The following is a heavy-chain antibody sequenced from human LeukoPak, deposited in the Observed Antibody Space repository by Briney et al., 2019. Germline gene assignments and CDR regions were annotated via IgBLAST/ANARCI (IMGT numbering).Heavy chain of an antibody. D-gene: IGHD2/OR15-2a*01. J-gene: IGHJ6*03. CDR3: ARLTPTTLSLYYYYMDV. Sequence: SETLSLTCTVSGGSISSYYWSWIRQPPGKGLGWIGYIYYSGSINYNPSLKSRVTISVDTSQNQFSLMLTSVTAADTAVYYCARLTPTTLSLYYYYMDVWGKGTTVTVSS. CDR2: IYYSGSI. V-gene: IGHV4-59*12. CDR1: GGSISSYY.